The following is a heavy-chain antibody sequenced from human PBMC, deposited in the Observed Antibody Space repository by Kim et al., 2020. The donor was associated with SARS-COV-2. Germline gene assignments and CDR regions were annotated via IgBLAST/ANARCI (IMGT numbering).Heavy chain of an antibody. CDR1: GYTFTSYG. J-gene: IGHJ6*02. V-gene: IGHV1-18*01. Sequence: ASVKVSCKASGYTFTSYGISWVRQAPGQGLEWMGWISAYNGNTNYAQKLQGRVTMTTDTSTSTAYMELRSLRSDDTAVYYCARESLTVTTLGPYYYYGMDVWGQGTTVTVSS. CDR2: ISAYNGNT. D-gene: IGHD4-4*01. CDR3: ARESLTVTTLGPYYYYGMDV.